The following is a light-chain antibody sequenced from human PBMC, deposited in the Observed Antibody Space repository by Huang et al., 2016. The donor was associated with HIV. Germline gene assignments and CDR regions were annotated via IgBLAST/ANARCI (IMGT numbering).Light chain of an antibody. Sequence: DIQMTQSPSSLSAFEGDTVTIHCRASQAINNFLNWYQHKSGGAPKLLLYGADNLQTGVPSRITCSGSGTDVTLTINNVQREDFATYYCQQSYRTLPYTFGQGTKLEIK. V-gene: IGKV1-39*01. CDR1: QAINNF. CDR2: GAD. CDR3: QQSYRTLPYT. J-gene: IGKJ2*01.